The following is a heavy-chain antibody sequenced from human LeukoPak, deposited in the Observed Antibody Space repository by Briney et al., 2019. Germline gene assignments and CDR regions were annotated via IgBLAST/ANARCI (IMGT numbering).Heavy chain of an antibody. CDR3: ASPRLRSDY. J-gene: IGHJ4*02. CDR1: GGSFSGYY. Sequence: ASETLSLTCAVYGGSFSGYYWSWIRQPPGKGLEWIGEINHSGSTSYNPSLKSRVTISVDTSKNQFSLKLSSVTAADTAVYYCASPRLRSDYWGQGTLVTVSS. D-gene: IGHD4-17*01. V-gene: IGHV4-34*01. CDR2: INHSGST.